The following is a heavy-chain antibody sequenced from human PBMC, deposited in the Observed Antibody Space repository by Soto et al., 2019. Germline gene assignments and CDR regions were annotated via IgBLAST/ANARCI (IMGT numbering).Heavy chain of an antibody. J-gene: IGHJ5*02. D-gene: IGHD3-10*01. V-gene: IGHV2-26*01. CDR3: ARIYGSGINWFDP. Sequence: QVTLKESGPVLVKPTETLTLTCTVSGFSLSNARMGVSWIRQPPGKALEWLAHIFSIDEKSYSTSLKSRLTISKDTSKSQVVLTMTNMDPVDTATYYGARIYGSGINWFDPWGQGSLVTVSS. CDR1: GFSLSNARMG. CDR2: IFSIDEK.